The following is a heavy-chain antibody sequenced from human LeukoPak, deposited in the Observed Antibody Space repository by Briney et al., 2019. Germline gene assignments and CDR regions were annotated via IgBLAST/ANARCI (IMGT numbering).Heavy chain of an antibody. J-gene: IGHJ5*01. CDR1: RFTFSSYW. V-gene: IGHV3-7*03. Sequence: GGSLRLSCAASRFTFSSYWMSWVRQAPGKGLEWVANIKQDGSEKYYVDSVKGRFTISGDNAKNSLYLQMNSLRAEDTAVYYCARVSGNYYRWFDSWGQGTLVTVSS. D-gene: IGHD1-26*01. CDR2: IKQDGSEK. CDR3: ARVSGNYYRWFDS.